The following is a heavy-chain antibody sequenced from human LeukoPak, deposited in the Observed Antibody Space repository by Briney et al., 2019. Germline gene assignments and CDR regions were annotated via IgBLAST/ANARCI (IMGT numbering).Heavy chain of an antibody. D-gene: IGHD5-24*01. CDR1: GFTFSSYA. J-gene: IGHJ4*02. Sequence: GGSLRLSCAASGFTFSSYAMHWVRQAPGKGLEWVAIIKQLENEEYYVDSVRGRFTISRDNAKNSVHLQMNSLRADDTAVYYCAGHGNWGQGTLVTVSS. CDR2: IKQLENEE. V-gene: IGHV3-7*01. CDR3: AGHGN.